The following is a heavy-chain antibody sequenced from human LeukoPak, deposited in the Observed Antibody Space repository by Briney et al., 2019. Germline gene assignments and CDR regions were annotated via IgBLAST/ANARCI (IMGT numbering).Heavy chain of an antibody. V-gene: IGHV1-8*01. CDR1: GYTFTSYD. CDR2: MNPNSGNT. J-gene: IGHJ5*02. D-gene: IGHD4-17*01. Sequence: ASVKVSCKASGYTFTSYDINWVRQATGQGLEWMGWMNPNSGNTGYAQKFQGRVTMTRNTSISTAYMELSSLRSEDTAVYYCARGGVTTLGWATNDVNWFDPWGQGTLVTVSS. CDR3: ARGGVTTLGWATNDVNWFDP.